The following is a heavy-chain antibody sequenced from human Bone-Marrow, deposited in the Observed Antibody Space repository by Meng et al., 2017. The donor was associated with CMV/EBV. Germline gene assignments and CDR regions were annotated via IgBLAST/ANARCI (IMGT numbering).Heavy chain of an antibody. Sequence: SVKVSCKASGGTFSSYAISWVRQAPGQGLEWMGGIIPIFGTANYAQKFQGRVTITTDESTSTAYMELSSLRSEDTAVYYCARDGGGTGTTGDFDYWGQGNLVTVSS. CDR1: GGTFSSYA. CDR3: ARDGGGTGTTGDFDY. J-gene: IGHJ4*02. D-gene: IGHD1-1*01. V-gene: IGHV1-69*05. CDR2: IIPIFGTA.